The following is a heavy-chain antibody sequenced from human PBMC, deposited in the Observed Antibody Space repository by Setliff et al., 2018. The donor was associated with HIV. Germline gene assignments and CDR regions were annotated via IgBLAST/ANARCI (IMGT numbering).Heavy chain of an antibody. CDR3: ARRIDNSGTFPDKNWFDT. J-gene: IGHJ5*02. CDR2: IFSSGST. Sequence: PSETLSLTCTVSGGSISSYCWNWIRQSPGRGLEWIGFIFSSGSTKYNPSHQSRVTMSIDTSKNQFSLKLTSVTAADTAVYYCARRIDNSGTFPDKNWFDTWGQGSLVTVSS. CDR1: GGSISSYC. D-gene: IGHD3-10*01. V-gene: IGHV4-4*09.